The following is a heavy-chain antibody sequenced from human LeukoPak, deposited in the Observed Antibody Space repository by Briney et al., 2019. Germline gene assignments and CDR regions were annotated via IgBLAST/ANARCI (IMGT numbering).Heavy chain of an antibody. J-gene: IGHJ4*02. CDR3: AKGLDTAMANDFDY. CDR1: GFTVSSNY. V-gene: IGHV3-30*02. Sequence: GGSLRLSCAASGFTVSSNYMSWVRQAPGKGLEWVAFIRYDGSNKYYADSVKGRFTISRDNSKNTLYLQMNSLRAEDTAVYYCAKGLDTAMANDFDYWGQGTLVTVSS. CDR2: IRYDGSNK. D-gene: IGHD5-18*01.